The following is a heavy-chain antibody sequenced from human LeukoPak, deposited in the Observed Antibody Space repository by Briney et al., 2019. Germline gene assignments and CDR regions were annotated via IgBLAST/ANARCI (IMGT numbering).Heavy chain of an antibody. CDR3: ARGGYCSSTSCYLDAMDV. CDR2: ISSSSSYI. J-gene: IGHJ6*02. CDR1: GFTFSSYS. Sequence: PGGSLRLSCAASGFTFSSYSMNWVRQAPGKGLEWVSSISSSSSYIYYADSVKGRFTISRDNAENSLYLQMNSLRAEDTAVYYCARGGYCSSTSCYLDAMDVWGQGTTVTVSS. V-gene: IGHV3-21*01. D-gene: IGHD2-2*01.